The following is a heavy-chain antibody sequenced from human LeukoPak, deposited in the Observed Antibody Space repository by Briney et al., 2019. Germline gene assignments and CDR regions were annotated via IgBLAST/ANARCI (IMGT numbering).Heavy chain of an antibody. CDR3: ATSGFGSGSYYAAFDY. D-gene: IGHD3-10*01. J-gene: IGHJ4*02. V-gene: IGHV3-23*01. Sequence: GGSLRLSCAASGFTFSSYAMSWVGQAPGKGLEWVSVINDSGGSTYYADSVRGRFTISRDNSKNTMYLQMNSLRAEDTAVYYCATSGFGSGSYYAAFDYWGQGTLATVSS. CDR1: GFTFSSYA. CDR2: INDSGGST.